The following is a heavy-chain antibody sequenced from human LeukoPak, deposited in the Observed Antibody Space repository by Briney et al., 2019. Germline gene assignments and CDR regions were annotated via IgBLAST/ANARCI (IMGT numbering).Heavy chain of an antibody. D-gene: IGHD4-17*01. J-gene: IGHJ4*02. CDR1: GFTFSSYA. CDR3: ARDDGDYGIY. Sequence: PGRSLRLSCAASGFTFSSYAMHWVRQAPGKGLEWVAVISYDGSNKYYADSVKGRFTISRDNSKSTLYLQMNSLRAEDTAVYYCARDDGDYGIYWGQGTLVTVSS. CDR2: ISYDGSNK. V-gene: IGHV3-30*04.